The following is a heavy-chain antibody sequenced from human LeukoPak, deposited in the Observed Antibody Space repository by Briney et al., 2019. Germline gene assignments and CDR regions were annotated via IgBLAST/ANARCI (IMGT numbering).Heavy chain of an antibody. Sequence: AASVKVSCKASGYTFTGYYMHWVRQAPGQGLEWMGWINPNSGGTNYAQKFQGRVTMTRDTSISTAYMELSRLRSDDTAVYYCARGEVAVAGTTNNSYYWGQGTLVTVSS. CDR2: INPNSGGT. D-gene: IGHD6-19*01. CDR3: ARGEVAVAGTTNNSYY. V-gene: IGHV1-2*02. J-gene: IGHJ4*02. CDR1: GYTFTGYY.